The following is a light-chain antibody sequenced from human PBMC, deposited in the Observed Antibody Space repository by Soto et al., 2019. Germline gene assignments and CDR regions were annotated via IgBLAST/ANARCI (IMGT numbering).Light chain of an antibody. CDR3: VSYTISGTLV. CDR2: EVS. CDR1: SSDVGGYNY. Sequence: QSALTQPASVSGSPGQSITISCTGTSSDVGGYNYVSWYQQHPGKAPKLMIYEVSNRPSGVSYRFSGSKSGNTASLTISGLQAEDEADYYCVSYTISGTLVFGGGTKLTVL. J-gene: IGLJ2*01. V-gene: IGLV2-14*01.